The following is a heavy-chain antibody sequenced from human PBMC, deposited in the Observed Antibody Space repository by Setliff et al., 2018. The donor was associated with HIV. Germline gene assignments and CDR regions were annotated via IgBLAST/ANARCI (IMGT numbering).Heavy chain of an antibody. V-gene: IGHV3-7*01. Sequence: GGSLRLSCAASGFTFSTYWMSWGRQAPGKGLEWVANIKHDGVGSYYEASVKGRFTISRDNAKNSLHLQMNSLRAEDTAVYYCARTLTGRAPLATIDFWGQGALVTVSS. D-gene: IGHD1-20*01. CDR2: IKHDGVGS. CDR3: ARTLTGRAPLATIDF. CDR1: GFTFSTYW. J-gene: IGHJ4*02.